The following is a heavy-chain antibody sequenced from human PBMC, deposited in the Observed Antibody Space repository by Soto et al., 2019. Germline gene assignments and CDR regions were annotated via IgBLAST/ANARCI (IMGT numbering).Heavy chain of an antibody. CDR2: INPSGGST. CDR3: ASNGYSSTWHSWFDP. J-gene: IGHJ5*02. Sequence: QVQLVQSGAEVKKPGASVKVSCKAFGYTFTSYYMHWVRQAPGQGLEWMGIINPSGGSTSYAQKFQGRVTMTRDTSTSTVYMELSSLRPEDTAVYYCASNGYSSTWHSWFDPWGQGTLVTVSS. V-gene: IGHV1-46*03. D-gene: IGHD6-13*01. CDR1: GYTFTSYY.